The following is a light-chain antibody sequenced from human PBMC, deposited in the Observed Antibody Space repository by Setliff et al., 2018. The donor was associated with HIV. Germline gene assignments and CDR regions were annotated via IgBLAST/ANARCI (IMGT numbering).Light chain of an antibody. J-gene: IGLJ1*01. CDR2: EVT. CDR1: SSDVGGYSL. Sequence: LTQPASMSGSPGQSITISCTGTSSDVGGYSLVSWYQQHPGKAPKLIIYEVTNRASGVSNRFSGSKSGNTASLTISGLQAEDEADYYCRSYAITSTLPFGTVTKVTVL. V-gene: IGLV2-14*03. CDR3: RSYAITSTLP.